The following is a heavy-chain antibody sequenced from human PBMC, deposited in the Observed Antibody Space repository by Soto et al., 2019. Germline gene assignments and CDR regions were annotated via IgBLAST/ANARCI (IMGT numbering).Heavy chain of an antibody. CDR2: IIPIFDTP. CDR3: ARGPPRRDGDNTK. D-gene: IGHD2-8*01. J-gene: IGHJ4*02. CDR1: GGTFKNYA. V-gene: IGHV1-69*06. Sequence: QVQLVQSGAEVKKPGSSVKVSCKASGGTFKNYAIRWVRQAPGQGLEWMGGIIPIFDTPDYAQKFQGRVTITADKSRTIVYMELGSLRSEDTAVYYCARGPPRRDGDNTKWGQGTLVTVSS.